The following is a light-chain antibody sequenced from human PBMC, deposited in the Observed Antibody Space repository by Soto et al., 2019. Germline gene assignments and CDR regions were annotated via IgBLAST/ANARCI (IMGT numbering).Light chain of an antibody. CDR1: QSVSSY. V-gene: IGKV3-11*01. CDR2: DAS. CDR3: QQYSTWPPFT. Sequence: IVLTQSPATRSFAPLERAILSCSPSQSVSSYLAWYQQRPGQAPRLLIYDASNRATGIPARFSGSGSGTESTLPISSLQSADSAVYYCQQYSTWPPFTCGPGTRLEIK. J-gene: IGKJ5*01.